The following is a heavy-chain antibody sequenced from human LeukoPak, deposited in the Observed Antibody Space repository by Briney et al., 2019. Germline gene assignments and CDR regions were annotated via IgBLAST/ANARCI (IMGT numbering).Heavy chain of an antibody. CDR3: AKTHGYFDQ. CDR2: ISGSGETT. CDR1: GFTFSSYG. J-gene: IGHJ4*02. V-gene: IGHV3-23*01. Sequence: GGSLRLSCEASGFTFSSYGMTWLRQTPAKGLEWVSAISGSGETTYYSDSVKGRFTISRDNSKNTLFLQMNSLRVEDAAMYYCAKTHGYFDQWGQGTLVAVSS. D-gene: IGHD3-22*01.